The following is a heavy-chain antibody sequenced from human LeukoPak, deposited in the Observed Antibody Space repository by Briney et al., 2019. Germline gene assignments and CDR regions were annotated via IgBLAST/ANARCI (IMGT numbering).Heavy chain of an antibody. D-gene: IGHD1-1*01. CDR1: GFTFSSYA. CDR2: ISSNGGST. Sequence: GGSLRLSCSASGFTFSSYAMHWVRQAPGKGLEYVSAISSNGGSTYYADSVKGRFTISRDNSKNTLNLQMSSLRAEDTAVYYCVNEVGTYYYDMDVWGQGTTVTVSS. V-gene: IGHV3-64D*06. CDR3: VNEVGTYYYDMDV. J-gene: IGHJ6*02.